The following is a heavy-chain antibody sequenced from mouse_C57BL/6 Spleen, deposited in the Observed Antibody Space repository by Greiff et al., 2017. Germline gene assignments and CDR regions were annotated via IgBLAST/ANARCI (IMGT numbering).Heavy chain of an antibody. CDR1: GFNIKDYY. Sequence: EVQLQQSGAELVKPGASVKLSCTASGFNIKDYYMHWVKQRTEQGLEWIGRIDPEDGETKYAPKFQGKATITADTSSNTAYLQLSSLTSEDTAVYYWARGRGDDDQYYYAMDYWGQGTSVTVSS. CDR2: IDPEDGET. D-gene: IGHD2-4*01. V-gene: IGHV14-2*01. CDR3: ARGRGDDDQYYYAMDY. J-gene: IGHJ4*01.